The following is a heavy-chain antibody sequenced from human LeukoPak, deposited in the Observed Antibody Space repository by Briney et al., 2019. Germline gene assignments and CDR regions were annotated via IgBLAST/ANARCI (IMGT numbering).Heavy chain of an antibody. V-gene: IGHV3-23*01. J-gene: IGHJ4*02. CDR3: ARVLHKRNYDSSTYYGY. CDR1: GFTFSDYG. D-gene: IGHD3-22*01. CDR2: ISGSGDST. Sequence: GGSLRLSCAASGFTFSDYGMSWVRQAPGKGLEWVSAISGSGDSTYYADSVKGQFTISRDNAKNSLYLQMSSLRAEDTAVYYCARVLHKRNYDSSTYYGYWGQGTLVTVSS.